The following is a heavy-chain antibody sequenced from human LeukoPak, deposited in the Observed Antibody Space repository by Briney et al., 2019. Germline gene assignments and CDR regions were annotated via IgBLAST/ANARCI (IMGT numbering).Heavy chain of an antibody. V-gene: IGHV3-33*06. CDR1: GFTFSSYA. CDR3: AKDLLGRTNDY. J-gene: IGHJ4*02. D-gene: IGHD1-1*01. Sequence: PGGSLRLSCAASGFTFSSYAIHWVRQAPGKGLEWVAVIWYDRSNKYYADSVKGRFTISRDNSKNTLYLQMNSLRAEDTAVYYCAKDLLGRTNDYWGQGTLVTVSS. CDR2: IWYDRSNK.